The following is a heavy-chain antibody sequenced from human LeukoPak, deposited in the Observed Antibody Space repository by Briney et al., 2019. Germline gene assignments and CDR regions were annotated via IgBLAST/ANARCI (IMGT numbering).Heavy chain of an antibody. Sequence: SETLSLTCTVSGGSISSGGYYWSWIRQPPGKGLEWIGYIYHSGSTYYNPSLKSQVTISVDRSKNQFSLKLSSVTAADTAVYYCARDGIVGAPRVYYGMDVWGQGTTVTVSS. CDR1: GGSISSGGYY. V-gene: IGHV4-30-2*01. CDR2: IYHSGST. J-gene: IGHJ6*02. D-gene: IGHD1-26*01. CDR3: ARDGIVGAPRVYYGMDV.